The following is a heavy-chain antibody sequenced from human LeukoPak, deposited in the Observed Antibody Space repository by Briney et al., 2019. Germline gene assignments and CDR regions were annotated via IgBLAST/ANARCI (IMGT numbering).Heavy chain of an antibody. CDR3: ARASWVSDPDAVR. J-gene: IGHJ4*02. V-gene: IGHV3-23*01. Sequence: PGGSLRLSCAASGISFRNYAMSWVRQAPARGPEWVSSLRGNDETFYADSVKGRITLSRDDSRNTVYLQLNNLRVEDTAIYYCARASWVSDPDAVRWGQGTQVTVSS. CDR1: GISFRNYA. CDR2: LRGNDET. D-gene: IGHD3-10*01.